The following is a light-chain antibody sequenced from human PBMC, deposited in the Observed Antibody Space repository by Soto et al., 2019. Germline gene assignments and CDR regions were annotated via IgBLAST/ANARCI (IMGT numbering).Light chain of an antibody. CDR2: DVN. J-gene: IGLJ2*01. CDR1: SSGIGAYNF. Sequence: QSVLTQPASVSGSPGQSITISCNGTSSGIGAYNFVSWYQQHPGKAPKLMLYDVNIRPSGVSNRFSGSKSGNTASLTISGLQAEDEADYYCTSWTTSTTMIFGGGTKLTVL. V-gene: IGLV2-14*03. CDR3: TSWTTSTTMI.